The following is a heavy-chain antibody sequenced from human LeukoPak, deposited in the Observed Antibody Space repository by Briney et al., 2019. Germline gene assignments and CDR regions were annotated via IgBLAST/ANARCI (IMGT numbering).Heavy chain of an antibody. D-gene: IGHD1-26*01. CDR3: ARAMFRGSYYFDY. V-gene: IGHV1-69*05. J-gene: IGHJ4*02. CDR2: IIPIFGTA. Sequence: ASVKVSFKASGGTFSSYAISWVRQAPGQGLEWMGGIIPIFGTANYAQKFQGRVTITTDESTSTAYMELSSLRSEDTAVYYCARAMFRGSYYFDYWGQGTLVTVSS. CDR1: GGTFSSYA.